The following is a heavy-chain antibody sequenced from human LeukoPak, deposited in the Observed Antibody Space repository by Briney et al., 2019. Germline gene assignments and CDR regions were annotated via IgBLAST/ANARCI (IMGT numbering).Heavy chain of an antibody. Sequence: GGSLRLSCVASGFNFRTYEMNWVRQPPGKGLEWISYIDGSSSTIYYADSVKGRFTISRDNAKNSLYLQMNSLRAEDTAVYYCGRVVWNDYWGQGTLVTVSS. D-gene: IGHD1-1*01. CDR1: GFNFRTYE. J-gene: IGHJ4*02. V-gene: IGHV3-48*03. CDR3: GRVVWNDY. CDR2: IDGSSSTI.